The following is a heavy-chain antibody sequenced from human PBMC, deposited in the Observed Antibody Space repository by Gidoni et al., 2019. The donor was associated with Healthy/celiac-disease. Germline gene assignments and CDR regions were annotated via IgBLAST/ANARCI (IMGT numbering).Heavy chain of an antibody. Sequence: QVQLQQWGAGLLQPSETLSLSVAVYGRSFSGYYWSLIRQPPGKGLEWIGEINHSGSTNYNPSLKSRVTRSVDTSKNQFTLKLSYVTAADTAVYYCARGRRGYGDSRGCWFDPWGQGTLVTVSS. CDR2: INHSGST. D-gene: IGHD4-17*01. V-gene: IGHV4-34*01. CDR3: ARGRRGYGDSRGCWFDP. CDR1: GRSFSGYY. J-gene: IGHJ5*02.